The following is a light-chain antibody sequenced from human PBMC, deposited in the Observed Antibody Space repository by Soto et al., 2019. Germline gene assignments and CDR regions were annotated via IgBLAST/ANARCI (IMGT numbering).Light chain of an antibody. CDR1: QSVSSSY. Sequence: EIVLTQSPGTLSLSSGERATLSCRASQSVSSSYLAWYQQKPGQAPRLLIYGASSRATGIQDRFSGSGSGTDFTLTIRRLEPEDFAVYYCKQYDSSPRTFGQGTKVDIK. CDR3: KQYDSSPRT. V-gene: IGKV3-20*01. CDR2: GAS. J-gene: IGKJ1*01.